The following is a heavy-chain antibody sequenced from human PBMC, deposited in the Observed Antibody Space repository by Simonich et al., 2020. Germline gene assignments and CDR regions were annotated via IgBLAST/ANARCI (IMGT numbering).Heavy chain of an antibody. V-gene: IGHV1-2*02. D-gene: IGHD1-26*01. J-gene: IGHJ4*02. Sequence: QVQLVQSGAEGKKPGASVKVSCKASGYTFTSYDINWVRQAPGQGLEWMGWINTNSGGTNYEQKFQDRVTMTRDTSISTAYMELSRLRSDDTAVYYCARGGGANKAPVGGDYWGQGTLVTVSS. CDR1: GYTFTSYD. CDR3: ARGGGANKAPVGGDY. CDR2: INTNSGGT.